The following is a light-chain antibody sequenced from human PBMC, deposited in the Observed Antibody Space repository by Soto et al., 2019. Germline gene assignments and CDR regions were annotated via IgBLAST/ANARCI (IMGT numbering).Light chain of an antibody. J-gene: IGLJ1*01. CDR2: EVT. V-gene: IGLV2-23*02. CDR1: GSDVGGYKF. CDR3: CSPVGTSPYV. Sequence: QSVLTQPASVSGSPGQSITISCTGSGSDVGGYKFVSWYQQHPGKVPRLMIYEVTERPSGVSNRCSGSRSGNTASLTISGLQAEDEADYYCCSPVGTSPYVFGTGTKVTVL.